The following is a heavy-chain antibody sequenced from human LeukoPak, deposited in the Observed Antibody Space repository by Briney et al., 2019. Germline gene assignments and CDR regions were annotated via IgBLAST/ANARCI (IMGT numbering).Heavy chain of an antibody. CDR3: AREPVGAVTPDDAFDI. D-gene: IGHD1-26*01. Sequence: GALVKVSCKASGYTFTSYYMHWVRQAPGQGLEWMGVINPSGGSTTYAQKFQGRVTMTRDTSTSTVYMEVSSLRSEDTAVYYCAREPVGAVTPDDAFDIWGQGTMVTVSS. CDR2: INPSGGST. J-gene: IGHJ3*02. V-gene: IGHV1-46*01. CDR1: GYTFTSYY.